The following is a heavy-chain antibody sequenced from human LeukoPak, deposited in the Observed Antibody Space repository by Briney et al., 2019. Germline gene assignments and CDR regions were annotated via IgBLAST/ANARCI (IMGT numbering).Heavy chain of an antibody. J-gene: IGHJ4*02. CDR3: AIGPYSYGYEDY. D-gene: IGHD5-18*01. CDR2: ISSSSSYI. Sequence: GGSLRLSSAASGFTFSSYSMNWVRQAPGKGLEWVSSISSSSSYIYYADSVKGRFTISRDNAKNSLYLQMNSLRAEDTAVYYCAIGPYSYGYEDYWGQGTLVTVSS. V-gene: IGHV3-21*01. CDR1: GFTFSSYS.